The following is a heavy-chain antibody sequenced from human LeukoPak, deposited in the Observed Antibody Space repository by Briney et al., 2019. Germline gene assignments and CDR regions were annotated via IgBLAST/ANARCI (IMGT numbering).Heavy chain of an antibody. CDR2: ISAYNGNT. V-gene: IGHV1-18*01. CDR1: GYTFTSYG. J-gene: IGHJ6*03. Sequence: ASVKVSCKASGYTFTSYGISWVRQAPGQGLEWMGWISAYNGNTNYAQKLQGRVTMTTDTSTSTAYMELRSLRSDDTAVYYCARHRETYSTSRYMDVWGKGTTATVSS. CDR3: ARHRETYSTSRYMDV. D-gene: IGHD2-2*01.